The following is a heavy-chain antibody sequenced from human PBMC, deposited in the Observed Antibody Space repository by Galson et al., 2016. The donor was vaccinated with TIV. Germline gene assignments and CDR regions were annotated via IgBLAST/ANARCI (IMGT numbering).Heavy chain of an antibody. CDR2: MNPNSGNT. Sequence: SVKVSCKASGYTFTSYDINWVRQATGQGLEWMGWMNPNSGNTGYAQKFRGRVTITRNTSVRTAYMGLSSLRSEDTAVYYCARSGDYGDYWGQGTLVTVSS. V-gene: IGHV1-8*02. CDR3: ARSGDYGDY. J-gene: IGHJ4*02. D-gene: IGHD4-17*01. CDR1: GYTFTSYD.